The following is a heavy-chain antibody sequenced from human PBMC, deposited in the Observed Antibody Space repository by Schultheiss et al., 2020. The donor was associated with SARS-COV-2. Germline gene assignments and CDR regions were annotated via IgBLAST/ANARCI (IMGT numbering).Heavy chain of an antibody. CDR2: IKSKTDGGTT. Sequence: GGSLRLSCAASGFTFSSYAMSWVRQAPGKGLEWVGRIKSKTDGGTTDYAAPVKGRFTISRDDSKNTLYLQMNSLKTEDTAVYYCTTSGSWNTYYYYGMDVWGQGTTVTVSS. CDR1: GFTFSSYA. V-gene: IGHV3-15*01. CDR3: TTSGSWNTYYYYGMDV. J-gene: IGHJ6*02. D-gene: IGHD6-13*01.